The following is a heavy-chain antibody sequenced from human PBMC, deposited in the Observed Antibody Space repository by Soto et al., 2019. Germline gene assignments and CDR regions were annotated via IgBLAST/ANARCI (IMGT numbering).Heavy chain of an antibody. Sequence: GASVKVSCKASGYTFTSYDINWVRQATGQGLEWMGWMNPNSGNTGYAQKFQGRVTMTRNTSISTAYMELSSLRSEDTAVYYCAREPESLVVAADAFDIWGQGTMVTVSS. CDR3: AREPESLVVAADAFDI. D-gene: IGHD2-15*01. V-gene: IGHV1-8*01. CDR1: GYTFTSYD. CDR2: MNPNSGNT. J-gene: IGHJ3*02.